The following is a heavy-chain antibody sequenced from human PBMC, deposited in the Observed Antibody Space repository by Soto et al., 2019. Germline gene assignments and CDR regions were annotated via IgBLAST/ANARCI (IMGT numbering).Heavy chain of an antibody. Sequence: HPGGSLRLSCGVSGITFRSYAMYWVRQAPGKGLEWVAVITHDGSQKYYADYVKGRFTISRDNSKNKLYLQMNSLRAEDKAVYYCAKATGIAAAGTIGWGQGTLVTVSS. CDR3: AKATGIAAAGTIG. V-gene: IGHV3-30*04. CDR1: GITFRSYA. CDR2: ITHDGSQK. D-gene: IGHD6-13*01. J-gene: IGHJ4*02.